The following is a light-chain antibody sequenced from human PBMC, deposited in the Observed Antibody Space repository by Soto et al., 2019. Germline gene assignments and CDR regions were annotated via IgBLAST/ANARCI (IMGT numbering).Light chain of an antibody. J-gene: IGKJ1*01. CDR1: QGISNY. CDR2: AAS. CDR3: QKYNSAPRT. V-gene: IGKV1-27*01. Sequence: DIQMTQSPSSLSASVGDRVTITCRASQGISNYLAWYQQKPGKVPKLLIYAASTLQSGVPPRFSGSGSETDFTLTISSLQPEDVATYYCQKYNSAPRTFGQGTKVEIK.